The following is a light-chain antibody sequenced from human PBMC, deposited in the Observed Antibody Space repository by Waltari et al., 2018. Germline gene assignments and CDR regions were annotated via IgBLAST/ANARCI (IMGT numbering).Light chain of an antibody. V-gene: IGLV4-69*01. Sequence: LVLTQSPSASASLGASVKLTCTLSSGHSSNIIACLQQQPGKGRRYLMKVNSDGSHREGDELPDRFSGSSSGGEPDLSSASLQSEDEAHYYSETGGHGTWVFGGGTKLTVL. CDR1: SGHSSNI. CDR3: ETGGHGTWV. J-gene: IGLJ3*02. CDR2: VNSDGSH.